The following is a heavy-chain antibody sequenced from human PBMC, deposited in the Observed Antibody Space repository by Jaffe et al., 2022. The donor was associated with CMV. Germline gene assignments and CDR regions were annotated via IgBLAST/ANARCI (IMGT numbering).Heavy chain of an antibody. J-gene: IGHJ4*02. D-gene: IGHD5-18*01. CDR1: GGSFSGYY. V-gene: IGHV4-34*01. Sequence: QVQLQQWGAGLLKPSETLSLTCAVYGGSFSGYYWSWIRQPPGKGLEWIGEINHSGSTNYNPSLKSRVTISVDTSKNQFSLKLSSVTAADTAVYYCARGRRTATADYWGQGTLVTVSS. CDR2: INHSGST. CDR3: ARGRRTATADY.